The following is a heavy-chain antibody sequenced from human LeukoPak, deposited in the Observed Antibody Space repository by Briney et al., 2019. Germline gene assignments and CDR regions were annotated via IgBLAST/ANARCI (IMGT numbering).Heavy chain of an antibody. D-gene: IGHD4-23*01. Sequence: PGGSLRLSCAASGFTFSSYAMHWVRQAPGKGLEWVAVISYDGRNKYYADSVKGRFTISRDNSKNTLYLQMNSLRAEDTAVYYCARDRGGPDYYFDYWGQGTLVTVSS. V-gene: IGHV3-30*04. J-gene: IGHJ4*02. CDR3: ARDRGGPDYYFDY. CDR1: GFTFSSYA. CDR2: ISYDGRNK.